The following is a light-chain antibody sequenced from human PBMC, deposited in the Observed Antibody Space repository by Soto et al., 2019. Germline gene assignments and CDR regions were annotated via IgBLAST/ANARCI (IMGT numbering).Light chain of an antibody. CDR1: QSVSSNY. J-gene: IGKJ4*01. CDR2: GAS. V-gene: IGKV3-20*01. CDR3: QQYGGSPLT. Sequence: EIVLTQSPGTLSLSPGERATLSCRASQSVSSNYLAWYQQKPGQAPRLLMHGASSRATGIPDRFSGSGSGTDLTLTISKLEPEDSAVFYCQQYGGSPLTFGGGTKVEIK.